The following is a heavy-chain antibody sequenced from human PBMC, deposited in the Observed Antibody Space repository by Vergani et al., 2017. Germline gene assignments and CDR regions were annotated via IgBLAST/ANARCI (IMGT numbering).Heavy chain of an antibody. CDR2: IWYDGSNK. Sequence: QVQLVESGGGEVQPGRSLTLSCVASGFTFSSHGMHWVRQAPGKGLEWVAVIWYDGSNKYYGDSVKGRFTISRDNSKNTLYLQMNSLRVEDTAVYYCARWGNEKRLDSWGQGTLVTVSS. J-gene: IGHJ5*01. V-gene: IGHV3-33*01. CDR3: ARWGNEKRLDS. CDR1: GFTFSSHG. D-gene: IGHD1-1*01.